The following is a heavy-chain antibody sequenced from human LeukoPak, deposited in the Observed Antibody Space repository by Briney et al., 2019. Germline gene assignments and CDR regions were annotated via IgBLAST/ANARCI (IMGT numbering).Heavy chain of an antibody. D-gene: IGHD2/OR15-2a*01. J-gene: IGHJ6*04. Sequence: PSETLSLTCTVSGASINKDYWAWIRQPAGKGLEWIGRIHPSGITHQNPSLRGRVTMSIDASKNQFSLNLSSLTAADTAVYYCVRDEYRAVWGKGTTVPVSS. V-gene: IGHV4-4*07. CDR1: GASINKDY. CDR2: IHPSGIT. CDR3: VRDEYRAV.